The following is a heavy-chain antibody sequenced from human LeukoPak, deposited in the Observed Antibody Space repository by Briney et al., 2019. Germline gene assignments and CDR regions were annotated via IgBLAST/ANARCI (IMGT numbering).Heavy chain of an antibody. Sequence: SQTLSLTCAISGDIVSIHSAVWNWIRQSPSRGLEWLGRTYYRSKWYNDYAVSVKSRITINPDTSKNQFSLQLNSVTSEDTAVYYCASGYYCMDVWGQGTTVTVSS. CDR1: GDIVSIHSAV. J-gene: IGHJ6*02. CDR2: TYYRSKWYN. V-gene: IGHV6-1*01. CDR3: ASGYYCMDV.